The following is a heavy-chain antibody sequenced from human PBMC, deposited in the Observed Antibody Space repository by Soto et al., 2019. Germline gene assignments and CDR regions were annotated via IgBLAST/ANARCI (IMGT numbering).Heavy chain of an antibody. CDR3: ARGHDYGGDDAFDI. CDR2: MYSGGST. V-gene: IGHV3-53*04. D-gene: IGHD4-17*01. CDR1: GFTVSSNY. J-gene: IGHJ3*02. Sequence: PGXSLRLACAASGFTVSSNYLSWFRQAPVKGLEWVSVMYSGGSTYYADSVKGRFTISRHNSKNTLYLQMNSLRAEDTAVYYCARGHDYGGDDAFDIWGQGTMVTVSS.